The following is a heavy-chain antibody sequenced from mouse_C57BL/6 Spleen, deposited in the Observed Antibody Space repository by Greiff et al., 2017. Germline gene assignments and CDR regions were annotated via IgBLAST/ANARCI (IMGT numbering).Heavy chain of an antibody. Sequence: VQLQQSGAELVKPGASVKLSCKASGYTFTSYWMHWVKQRPGQGLEWIGMIHPNSGSTNYNEKFKSKATLTVDKSSSTAYMQLSSLTSEDSAVYYCARAGITTVVADYWGQGTTLTVSS. CDR1: GYTFTSYW. CDR3: ARAGITTVVADY. V-gene: IGHV1-64*01. D-gene: IGHD1-1*01. CDR2: IHPNSGST. J-gene: IGHJ2*01.